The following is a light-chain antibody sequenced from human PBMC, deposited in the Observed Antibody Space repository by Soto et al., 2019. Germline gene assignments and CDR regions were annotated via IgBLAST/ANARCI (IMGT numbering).Light chain of an antibody. V-gene: IGLV7-43*01. CDR2: TTN. CDR1: TGTVTSGNY. J-gene: IGLJ3*02. CDR3: LLYYGGADLV. Sequence: QAVVTQEPSLTVSPGGTVTLTCASSTGTVTSGNYASWFQQKPGQPPRTLIYTTNNKHSWTPARFSGSLLGDKAALTLSGVQPEDEAEYYCLLYYGGADLVFGGGTKLTVL.